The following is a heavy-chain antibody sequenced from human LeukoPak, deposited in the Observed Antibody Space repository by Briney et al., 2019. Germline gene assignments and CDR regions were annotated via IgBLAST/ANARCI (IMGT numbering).Heavy chain of an antibody. D-gene: IGHD2-2*01. CDR1: GYTFTGYY. CDR3: ARDHPDIVVVPAAMGF. Sequence: GASVKVSCKASGYTFTGYYMHWVRQAPGQGLEWMGRINPNSGGTNYAQKFQGRVTMTRDTSISTAYMELSRLRSDDTAVYYCARDHPDIVVVPAAMGFWGQGTLATVSS. J-gene: IGHJ4*02. CDR2: INPNSGGT. V-gene: IGHV1-2*06.